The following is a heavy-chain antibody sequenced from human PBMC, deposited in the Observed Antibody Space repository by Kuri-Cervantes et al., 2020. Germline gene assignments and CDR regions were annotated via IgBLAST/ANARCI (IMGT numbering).Heavy chain of an antibody. Sequence: GGSLRLSCAASGFTVSSNYMSWIRQAPGKGLDWVSYISTSGSTIYYADSVKGRFTVSRDNAKNSLYLQMNSLRAEDTAVYYCARTGYDGVDFDYWGQGTLVTVSS. J-gene: IGHJ4*02. V-gene: IGHV3-11*04. CDR2: ISTSGSTI. CDR1: GFTVSSNY. CDR3: ARTGYDGVDFDY. D-gene: IGHD5-12*01.